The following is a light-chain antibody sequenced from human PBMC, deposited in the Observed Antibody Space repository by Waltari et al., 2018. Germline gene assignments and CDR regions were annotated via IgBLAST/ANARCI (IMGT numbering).Light chain of an antibody. Sequence: QSALTQPASVSGSPGQSITISCTGTSSDVGGYDYVSWYQQHPGKAPKFMIYDVSKRPSGVSNRFSGSNSCNTASLTISGLQAEDEADYYCSSYTSTNTWVFGGGTKLTVL. CDR3: SSYTSTNTWV. V-gene: IGLV2-14*01. CDR1: SSDVGGYDY. J-gene: IGLJ3*02. CDR2: DVS.